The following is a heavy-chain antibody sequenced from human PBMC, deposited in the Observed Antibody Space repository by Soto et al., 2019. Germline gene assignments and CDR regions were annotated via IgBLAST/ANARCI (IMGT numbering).Heavy chain of an antibody. V-gene: IGHV3-74*01. CDR1: GFTFSSYW. CDR3: SRSPPETLLPYYYGMDV. CDR2: INSDGSST. D-gene: IGHD3-10*01. J-gene: IGHJ6*02. Sequence: PGGSLGLSCAASGFTFSSYWMHWVRQAPGKGLVWVSRINSDGSSTSYADSVKGRFTISRDNAKNTLYLQMNSLRAEDTAVYYCSRSPPETLLPYYYGMDVWGQGTTVTVSS.